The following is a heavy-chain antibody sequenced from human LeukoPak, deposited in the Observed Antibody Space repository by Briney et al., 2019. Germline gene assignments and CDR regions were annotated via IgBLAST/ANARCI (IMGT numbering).Heavy chain of an antibody. CDR2: INGDGSIT. J-gene: IGHJ6*02. Sequence: QTGGSLRLSCAASGFPFSSYWMHWVRQAPGKGLLWVARINGDGSITAYADSVKGRFTTSRDNAENTLYLQMNSLRVEDTAVYHCASDSPYYGMDVWGQGTTVTVSS. CDR1: GFPFSSYW. V-gene: IGHV3-74*01. CDR3: ASDSPYYGMDV.